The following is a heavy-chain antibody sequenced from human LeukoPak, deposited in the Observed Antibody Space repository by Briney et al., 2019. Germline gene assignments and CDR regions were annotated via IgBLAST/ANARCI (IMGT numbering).Heavy chain of an antibody. D-gene: IGHD6-19*01. V-gene: IGHV4-59*12. CDR3: ASQPYSSGRHGGY. Sequence: SETLSLTCTVSGGSISSYYRSWIRQPPGKGLERIGEIYHSGSTNYNPSLKSRVTISVDKSKNQFSLKLSSVTAADTAVYYCASQPYSSGRHGGYWGQGTLVTVSS. CDR1: GGSISSYY. J-gene: IGHJ4*02. CDR2: IYHSGST.